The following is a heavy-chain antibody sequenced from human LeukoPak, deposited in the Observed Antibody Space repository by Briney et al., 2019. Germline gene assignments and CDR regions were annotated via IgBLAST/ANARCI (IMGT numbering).Heavy chain of an antibody. D-gene: IGHD4-17*01. CDR1: GFTFNLAW. CDR2: IWYDGSNK. J-gene: IGHJ3*02. V-gene: IGHV3-33*07. CDR3: ARDKYGDYEGAFDI. Sequence: GGSLRLSCAASGFTFNLAWVSWVRQAPGKGLEWVAVIWYDGSNKYYADSVKGRFTISRDNSKNTLYLQMNSLRAEDTAVYYCARDKYGDYEGAFDIWGQGTMVTVSS.